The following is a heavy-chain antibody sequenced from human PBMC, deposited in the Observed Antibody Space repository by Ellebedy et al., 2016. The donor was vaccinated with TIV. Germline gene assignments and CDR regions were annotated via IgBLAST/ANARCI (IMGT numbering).Heavy chain of an antibody. V-gene: IGHV3-13*01. CDR1: GFTFSRYE. CDR2: IGTAGDT. J-gene: IGHJ4*02. CDR3: ARGLIYETSGYLFDY. Sequence: GESLKISCAASGFTFSRYEMHWVRQATGKGLEWVSGIGTAGDTSYPGSVKGRFTISRENAKNSLYLQMNSLRAGDTAVYYCARGLIYETSGYLFDYWGQGALVTVSS. D-gene: IGHD3-22*01.